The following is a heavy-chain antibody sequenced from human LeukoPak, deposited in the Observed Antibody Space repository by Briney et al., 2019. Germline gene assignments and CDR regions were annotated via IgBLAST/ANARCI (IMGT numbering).Heavy chain of an antibody. V-gene: IGHV3-48*04. J-gene: IGHJ4*02. CDR3: ARNKKGDRYTYGHDS. CDR2: ISVSSTTI. D-gene: IGHD5-18*01. Sequence: GGSLRLSCAASGFTFSNYGMNWARQAPGKGLEWVSYISVSSTTIYYADSVKGRFTISRDNAKNSLYLQMNSLRAEDTAVYYCARNKKGDRYTYGHDSWGQGTLVTVSS. CDR1: GFTFSNYG.